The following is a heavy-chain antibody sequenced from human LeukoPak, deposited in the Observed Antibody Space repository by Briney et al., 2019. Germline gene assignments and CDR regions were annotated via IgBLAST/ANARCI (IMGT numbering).Heavy chain of an antibody. J-gene: IGHJ4*02. CDR1: GGSISSGGYY. V-gene: IGHV4-31*03. Sequence: SQTLSLTCTVSGGSISSGGYYWSWIRQHPGKGLEWIGYMYYSGSTYFNPSLKSRVTISVDTSKNQFSLKLSSVTAADTAVYYCARGGAAAGSIDYWGQGTLVTVSS. CDR2: MYYSGST. D-gene: IGHD6-13*01. CDR3: ARGGAAAGSIDY.